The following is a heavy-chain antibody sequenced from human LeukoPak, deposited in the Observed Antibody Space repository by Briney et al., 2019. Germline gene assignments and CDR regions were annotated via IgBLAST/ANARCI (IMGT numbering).Heavy chain of an antibody. CDR3: AKDKTMATTWFDY. CDR2: ISGSGGST. Sequence: PGGSLRLSCAASGFTFSSYGMSWVRQAPGKGLEWVSAISGSGGSTYYADSVKGRFTISRDNSKNTLYLQMNSLRAEDTAVYYCAKDKTMATTWFDYWGQGTLVTVSS. D-gene: IGHD5-24*01. J-gene: IGHJ4*02. CDR1: GFTFSSYG. V-gene: IGHV3-23*01.